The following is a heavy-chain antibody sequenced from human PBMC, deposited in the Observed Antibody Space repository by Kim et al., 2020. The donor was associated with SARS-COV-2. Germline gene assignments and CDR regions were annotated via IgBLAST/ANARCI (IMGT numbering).Heavy chain of an antibody. J-gene: IGHJ4*02. D-gene: IGHD6-13*01. CDR2: IKQDGSEK. CDR3: ASEERGYSSSQGDY. CDR1: GFTFSSYW. Sequence: GGSLRLSCAASGFTFSSYWMSWVRQAPGKGLEWVANIKQDGSEKYYVDSVKGRFTISRDNAKNSLYLQMNSLRAEDTAVYYCASEERGYSSSQGDYWGQGTLVTVSS. V-gene: IGHV3-7*01.